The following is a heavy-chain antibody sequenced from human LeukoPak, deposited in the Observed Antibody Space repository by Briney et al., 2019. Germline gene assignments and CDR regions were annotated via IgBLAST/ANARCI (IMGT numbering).Heavy chain of an antibody. D-gene: IGHD6-19*01. CDR3: ARRSRDRSSGWPSAFDI. Sequence: SSETLSLTCTVSGGSNSSSSHYWGWIRQPPEKGLEWIGSIYYSGSTYYNPSLKSRVTISVDTSKNQFSLKLSSVTAADTAVYYCARRSRDRSSGWPSAFDIWGQGTMVTVSS. J-gene: IGHJ3*02. CDR2: IYYSGST. V-gene: IGHV4-39*01. CDR1: GGSNSSSSHY.